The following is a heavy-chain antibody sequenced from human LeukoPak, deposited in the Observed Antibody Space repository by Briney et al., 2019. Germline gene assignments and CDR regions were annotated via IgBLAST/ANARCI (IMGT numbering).Heavy chain of an antibody. D-gene: IGHD3-10*01. V-gene: IGHV3-21*01. Sequence: GGSLRLSCAASGFTFSSYSMNWVRQAPGKGLEWVSSISSSSSYIYYADSVRGRFTISRDNAKNSLYLQMNSLRAEDTAVYYCARDTYGSGTYSGYWGQGTLVTVSS. CDR2: ISSSSSYI. J-gene: IGHJ4*02. CDR3: ARDTYGSGTYSGY. CDR1: GFTFSSYS.